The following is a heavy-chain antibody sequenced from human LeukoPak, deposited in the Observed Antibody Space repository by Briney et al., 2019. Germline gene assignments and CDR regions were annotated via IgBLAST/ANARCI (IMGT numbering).Heavy chain of an antibody. CDR3: ARHLAPDRGDWFDP. CDR1: GGSISSSSYY. D-gene: IGHD2-2*01. CDR2: IYYSGST. Sequence: PSETLSLTCTVSGGSISSSSYYWGWIRQPPGEGLEWIGSIYYSGSTYYNPSLKSRVTISVDTSKNQFSLKLSSVTAADTAVYYCARHLAPDRGDWFDPWGQGTLVTVSS. V-gene: IGHV4-39*01. J-gene: IGHJ5*02.